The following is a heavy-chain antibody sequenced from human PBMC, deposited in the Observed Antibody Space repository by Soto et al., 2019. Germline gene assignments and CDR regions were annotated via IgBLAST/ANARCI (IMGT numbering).Heavy chain of an antibody. CDR1: GDSMATGGHY. CDR2: IYYSGAI. V-gene: IGHV4-31*02. J-gene: IGHJ4*02. Sequence: QVHLQESGPGLVRPSETLSLSCSVSGDSMATGGHYYNWIRHLPGKGLEWIGYIYYSGAIHYSPSLRPRPTISIDTSKNQCSLRLISVTAADTALYFCARDKDLEPTVWGYWGQGIQVTVSS. D-gene: IGHD7-27*01. CDR3: ARDKDLEPTVWGY.